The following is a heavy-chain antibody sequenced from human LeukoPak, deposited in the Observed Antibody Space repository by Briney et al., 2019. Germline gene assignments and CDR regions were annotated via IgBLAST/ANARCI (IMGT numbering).Heavy chain of an antibody. CDR2: INHSGST. Sequence: SETLSLTCAVYGGSFSGYYWSWIRQPPGKGLEWIGEINHSGSTNYKPSLKSRVTISVDTSKNQFSLTLSSVTAADTAVYYCARGVVVTAGHWFDPWGQGTLVTVSS. V-gene: IGHV4-34*01. J-gene: IGHJ5*02. CDR1: GGSFSGYY. D-gene: IGHD3-22*01. CDR3: ARGVVVTAGHWFDP.